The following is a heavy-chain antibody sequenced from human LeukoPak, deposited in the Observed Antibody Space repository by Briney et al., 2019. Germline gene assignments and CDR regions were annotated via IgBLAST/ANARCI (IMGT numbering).Heavy chain of an antibody. V-gene: IGHV5-51*01. J-gene: IGHJ4*02. D-gene: IGHD6-13*01. CDR3: ARQHGSSWYSYFDY. CDR2: ICPGDSEI. Sequence: GESLKISCKGSGYSFTNYWIGWVRQMPGKGLEWMGIICPGDSEIRYSPSFQGLVTISADKSISTAYLQWGSLEASDTAMYFCARQHGSSWYSYFDYWGQGTLVTVSS. CDR1: GYSFTNYW.